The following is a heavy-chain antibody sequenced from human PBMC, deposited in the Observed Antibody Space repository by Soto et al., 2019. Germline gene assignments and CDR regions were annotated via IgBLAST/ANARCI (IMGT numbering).Heavy chain of an antibody. V-gene: IGHV3-23*01. CDR3: ARDRATFDY. CDR2: ISGSGSNT. Sequence: GGSLRLSCAASGFTFTSYAMSWVRLTPGKGLEWVSAISGSGSNTFYADSVRGRFTISRDNSKNTVFLQMDNLRAEDTAVYFCARDRATFDYWGQGTRVTVSS. CDR1: GFTFTSYA. D-gene: IGHD1-26*01. J-gene: IGHJ4*02.